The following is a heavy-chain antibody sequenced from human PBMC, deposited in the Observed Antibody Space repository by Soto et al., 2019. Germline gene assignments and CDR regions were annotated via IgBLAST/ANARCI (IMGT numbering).Heavy chain of an antibody. CDR1: GGSISSGGYS. V-gene: IGHV4-30-2*01. J-gene: IGHJ4*02. Sequence: QLQLQESGSGLVKPSQTLSLTCAVSGGSISSGGYSWSWIRQPPGKGLEWIGYIYHSGSTYYNPSLKSRVTISVDRSKNQFSLKLSSVTAADTAVYYCARERNYEFWSGYHGRGYFDYWGQGTLVTVSS. CDR2: IYHSGST. CDR3: ARERNYEFWSGYHGRGYFDY. D-gene: IGHD3-3*01.